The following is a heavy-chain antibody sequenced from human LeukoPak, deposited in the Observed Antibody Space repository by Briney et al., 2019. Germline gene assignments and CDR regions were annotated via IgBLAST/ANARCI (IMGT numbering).Heavy chain of an antibody. CDR2: IKSKRNGGTT. Sequence: SGGSLRLSCVASGFTFHNAWMSWVRQAPGKGLEWVGRIKSKRNGGTTDYAAPAKGRFTVSRDDSTNTLFLQMTSLKADDTGLYYCSTDSYGVPTPFEYWGQGSLVTVSS. CDR3: STDSYGVPTPFEY. V-gene: IGHV3-15*01. J-gene: IGHJ4*02. D-gene: IGHD4-17*01. CDR1: GFTFHNAW.